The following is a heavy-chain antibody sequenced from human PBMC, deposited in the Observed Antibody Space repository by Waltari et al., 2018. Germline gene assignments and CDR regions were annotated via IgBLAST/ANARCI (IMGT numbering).Heavy chain of an antibody. D-gene: IGHD5-12*01. J-gene: IGHJ3*02. Sequence: QVQLQESGPGLVKPSETLSLTCAVSGYSISSGSYWGWIRRPPGKGLEWIGSIYHSGSTYYNPSLKSRVTISVDTSKNQFSLKLSSVTAADTAVYYCARCGYSGYDYGNDAFDIWGQGTMVTVSS. CDR2: IYHSGST. V-gene: IGHV4-38-2*01. CDR1: GYSISSGSY. CDR3: ARCGYSGYDYGNDAFDI.